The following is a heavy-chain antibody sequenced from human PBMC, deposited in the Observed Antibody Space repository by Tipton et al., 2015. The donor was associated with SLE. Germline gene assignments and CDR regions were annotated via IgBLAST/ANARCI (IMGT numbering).Heavy chain of an antibody. J-gene: IGHJ4*02. CDR1: GGSISTYY. D-gene: IGHD4-17*01. Sequence: TLSLTCTVSGGSISTYYWSWIRQSPGRGLEWIAYISDSGYTNYNPSLKSRVTISVDTSKNQFSLKLTSVTAADTAVYYCARDYGDYFDYWGQGTLVTVSS. V-gene: IGHV4-59*01. CDR3: ARDYGDYFDY. CDR2: ISDSGYT.